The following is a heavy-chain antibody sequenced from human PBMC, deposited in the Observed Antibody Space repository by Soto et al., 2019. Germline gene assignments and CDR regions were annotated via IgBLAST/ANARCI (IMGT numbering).Heavy chain of an antibody. CDR3: AKVIIEYYYYYYGMDV. J-gene: IGHJ6*02. D-gene: IGHD3-10*01. V-gene: IGHV3-30*18. Sequence: GGSLRLSCAASGFTFSSYGMHWVRQAPGKGLEWVAVISYDGSNKYYADSVKGRFTISRDNSKNTLYLQMNSLRAEDTAVYYCAKVIIEYYYYYYGMDVWGQGTTVTVSS. CDR1: GFTFSSYG. CDR2: ISYDGSNK.